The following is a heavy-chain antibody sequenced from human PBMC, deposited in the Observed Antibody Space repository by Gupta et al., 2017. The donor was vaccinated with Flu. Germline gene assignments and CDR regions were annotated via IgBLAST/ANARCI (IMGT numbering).Heavy chain of an antibody. CDR2: LYSGGST. V-gene: IGHV3-53*01. D-gene: IGHD5-18*01. Sequence: SNYMSWVRQAPGKGLEWVSVLYSGGSTYYADSVQGRFTISRDNSKNTLYLQMNSLRAEDTAVYYCAREYTATDVPAHYMDVWGKGTTVTVSS. J-gene: IGHJ6*03. CDR1: SNY. CDR3: AREYTATDVPAHYMDV.